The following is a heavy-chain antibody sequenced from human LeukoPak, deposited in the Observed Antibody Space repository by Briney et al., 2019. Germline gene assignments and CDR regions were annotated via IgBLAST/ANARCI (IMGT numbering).Heavy chain of an antibody. Sequence: GASVKVSCKASGYTFTCYYMHWVRQAPGQGLEWMGWINPNSGGTNYVQKLQGRVNMTRDTSISTDYMELSRLRSDDSAVDYCARVDNWSYSYWFDHWGQGTLVTVSS. D-gene: IGHD1-7*01. V-gene: IGHV1-2*02. CDR1: GYTFTCYY. J-gene: IGHJ5*02. CDR2: INPNSGGT. CDR3: ARVDNWSYSYWFDH.